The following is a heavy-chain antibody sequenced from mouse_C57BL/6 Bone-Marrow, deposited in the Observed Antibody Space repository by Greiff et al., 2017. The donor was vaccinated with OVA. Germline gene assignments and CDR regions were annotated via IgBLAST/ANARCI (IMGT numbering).Heavy chain of an antibody. J-gene: IGHJ2*01. CDR3: ARWRGAYFDY. V-gene: IGHV7-3*01. Sequence: EVQLVESGGGLVQPGGSLSLSCAASGFTFTDYYMSWVRQTPGKALEWLGFIRNKANGNTTEYSASVKGPFTISRDNSQSILYIQMNALRAEDSATYYCARWRGAYFDYWGQGTTLTVSS. CDR1: GFTFTDYY. CDR2: IRNKANGNTT.